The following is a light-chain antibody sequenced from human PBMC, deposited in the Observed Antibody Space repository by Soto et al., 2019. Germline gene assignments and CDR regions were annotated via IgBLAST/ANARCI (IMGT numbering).Light chain of an antibody. J-gene: IGLJ2*01. Sequence: QSVLTQPPSASGSPGQSVTISCTGTSSDVGGYNYVSWYQQHPGKAPKLMISEVSKRPSGVPDRFSCSKSGNTASLTVSGLQAEDEADYYCSSYAGSNWVFGGGTKLTVL. V-gene: IGLV2-8*01. CDR1: SSDVGGYNY. CDR3: SSYAGSNWV. CDR2: EVS.